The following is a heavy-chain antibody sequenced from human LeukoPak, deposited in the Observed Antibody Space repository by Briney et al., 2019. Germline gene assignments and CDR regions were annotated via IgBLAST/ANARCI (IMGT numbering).Heavy chain of an antibody. CDR2: IKQDGSEK. V-gene: IGHV3-7*01. Sequence: PGRSLRLSCAASGFTFSMYGMHWVRQAPGKGLEWVANIKQDGSEKYYVDSVKGRFTISRDNAKNSLYLQMNSLRAEDTAVYYCARVKISSSRTTRSYNWFDPWGQGTLVTVSS. D-gene: IGHD6-13*01. CDR1: GFTFSMYG. J-gene: IGHJ5*02. CDR3: ARVKISSSRTTRSYNWFDP.